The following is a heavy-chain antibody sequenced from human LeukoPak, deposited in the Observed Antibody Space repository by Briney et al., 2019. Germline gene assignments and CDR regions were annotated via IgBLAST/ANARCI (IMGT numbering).Heavy chain of an antibody. CDR1: GFTFSSYA. Sequence: PGGSLRLSCAASGFTFSSYAMSWVRQAPGKGLDWVSAISGSGGSTYYADSVKGRFTISRDNSKNTLYLQMNNLRPEDTAVYYCVKVQDYVWGSYRSSQEYFQHWGQGTLVTVSS. CDR3: VKVQDYVWGSYRSSQEYFQH. V-gene: IGHV3-23*01. J-gene: IGHJ1*01. CDR2: ISGSGGST. D-gene: IGHD3-16*02.